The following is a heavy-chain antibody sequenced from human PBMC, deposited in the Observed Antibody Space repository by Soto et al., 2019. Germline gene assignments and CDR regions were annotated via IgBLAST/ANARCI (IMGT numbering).Heavy chain of an antibody. Sequence: ASVTVSCKASVYTITGYYMHWVRQDPGQGLEWMGWINPNSGGTNYAQKFQGWVTMTRDTSISTAYMELSRLRSDDTAVYYCARGFGSSSQYYYYGMDVWGQGTTVTVSS. V-gene: IGHV1-2*04. CDR3: ARGFGSSSQYYYYGMDV. CDR2: INPNSGGT. D-gene: IGHD6-6*01. CDR1: VYTITGYY. J-gene: IGHJ6*02.